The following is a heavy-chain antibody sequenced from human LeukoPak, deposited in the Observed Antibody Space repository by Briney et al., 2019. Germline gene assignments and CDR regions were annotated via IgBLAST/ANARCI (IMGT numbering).Heavy chain of an antibody. V-gene: IGHV4-39*07. CDR2: IYYSGST. CDR3: ASGYCSSGSCYKAIDPGYYYGMDV. J-gene: IGHJ6*02. CDR1: GGSISSSNNY. Sequence: SETLSLTCTVPGGSISSSNNYWGWIRQPPGKGLEWIGSIYYSGSTYYSPSLKSRVTISVDTSKSQFSLKLRSVTAADTAVYYCASGYCSSGSCYKAIDPGYYYGMDVWGQGTTVTVSS. D-gene: IGHD2-15*01.